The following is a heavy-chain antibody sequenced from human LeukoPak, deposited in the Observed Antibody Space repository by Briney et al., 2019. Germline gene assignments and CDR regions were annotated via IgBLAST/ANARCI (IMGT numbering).Heavy chain of an antibody. CDR1: GGPVSSGNYY. Sequence: SETLSLTCTVSGGPVSSGNYYWSWIRQPPGKGLEWIGYIYYSGSTNYNPSLKSRVTISIDTSKNQFSLKLRSVTAADTAVYYCARDRGRVVVTTLYYGMDVWGQGTTVTVSS. CDR2: IYYSGST. D-gene: IGHD2-21*02. CDR3: ARDRGRVVVTTLYYGMDV. J-gene: IGHJ6*02. V-gene: IGHV4-61*01.